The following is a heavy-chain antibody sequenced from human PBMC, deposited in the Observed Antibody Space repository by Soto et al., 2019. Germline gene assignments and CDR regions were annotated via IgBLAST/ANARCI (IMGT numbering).Heavy chain of an antibody. J-gene: IGHJ5*02. CDR3: VKRDHTLLTGNH. CDR2: ITSNSGKT. V-gene: IGHV3-64D*06. CDR1: GFIFNNYA. D-gene: IGHD3-9*01. Sequence: GGSLRLSCLASGFIFNNYAMHWVRQAPGKGLEYVSAITSNSGKTYYADSVKGRFTISRDSSKNTVFLHMSSLRAEDTAVYYCVKRDHTLLTGNHWGQGTLVTVSS.